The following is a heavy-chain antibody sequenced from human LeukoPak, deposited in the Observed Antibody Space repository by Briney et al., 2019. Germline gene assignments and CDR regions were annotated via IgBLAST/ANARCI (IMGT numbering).Heavy chain of an antibody. CDR1: GFTFSSYG. CDR3: ARDGGIVGAPIY. CDR2: ISYDGSNK. J-gene: IGHJ4*02. Sequence: GGSLRLSCAASGFTFSSYGMHWVRQAPGKGLEWVAVISYDGSNKYYADSVKGRFTISRDNSKNTLYLQMNSLRAEDTAVYYCARDGGIVGAPIYWGQGTLVTVSS. D-gene: IGHD1-26*01. V-gene: IGHV3-30*03.